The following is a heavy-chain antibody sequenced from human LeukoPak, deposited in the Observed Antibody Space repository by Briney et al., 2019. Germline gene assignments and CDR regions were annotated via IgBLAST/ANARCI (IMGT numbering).Heavy chain of an antibody. D-gene: IGHD5-18*01. Sequence: GASVKVSCKASGYTFTGYYMHWVRQAPGQGLEWMGWINPNSGGTNYAQKFQGRVTMTRDTSISAAYMELSRLRSDDTAAYYCARDEGGYSYGFDYWGQGTLVTVSS. CDR2: INPNSGGT. CDR3: ARDEGGYSYGFDY. V-gene: IGHV1-2*02. CDR1: GYTFTGYY. J-gene: IGHJ4*02.